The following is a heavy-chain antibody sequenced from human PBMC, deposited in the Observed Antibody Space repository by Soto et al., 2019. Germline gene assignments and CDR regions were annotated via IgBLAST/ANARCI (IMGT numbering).Heavy chain of an antibody. D-gene: IGHD6-19*01. J-gene: IGHJ4*02. Sequence: QVQLVQSGAEVKKPGASVKVSCKASGYTFTSYDIKWVRQATGQGLEWMGWMNPSTGRTGFAQKFQGRVTMISNTSISTADLELSSLTSEDTAVYYCARGRLVAGTFDYWGQGTLVTVSS. V-gene: IGHV1-8*01. CDR3: ARGRLVAGTFDY. CDR1: GYTFTSYD. CDR2: MNPSTGRT.